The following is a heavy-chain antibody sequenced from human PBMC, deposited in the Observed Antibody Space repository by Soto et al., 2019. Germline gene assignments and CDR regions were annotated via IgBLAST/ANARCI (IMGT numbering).Heavy chain of an antibody. CDR3: ARGGVFLYLLLAY. Sequence: QVQLQESGPGMVKPSETLSLTCTVSGGSISSYYWSWIRQPPGKGLEWIGYIYYSGSTNYNPSLKIRVTISVDTSKKQFSLHLRFVTAADTAVYYCARGGVFLYLLLAYWGQVTLVTVSS. CDR1: GGSISSYY. CDR2: IYYSGST. D-gene: IGHD3-10*01. V-gene: IGHV4-59*01. J-gene: IGHJ4*02.